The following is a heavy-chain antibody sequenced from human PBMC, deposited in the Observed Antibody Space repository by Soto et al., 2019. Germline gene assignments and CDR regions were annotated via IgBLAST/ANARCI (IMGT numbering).Heavy chain of an antibody. J-gene: IGHJ4*02. D-gene: IGHD6-13*01. V-gene: IGHV3-74*01. Sequence: PGGSLRVSCAASGFTFSSDWMHWVRQAPWKGLVWVSRINSDGSSSGYADSVKGRFTISRDNAKNTLYLQMNSLRAEDTALYYCTRGPFYGSSWGKGTLVTVSS. CDR1: GFTFSSDW. CDR2: INSDGSSS. CDR3: TRGPFYGSS.